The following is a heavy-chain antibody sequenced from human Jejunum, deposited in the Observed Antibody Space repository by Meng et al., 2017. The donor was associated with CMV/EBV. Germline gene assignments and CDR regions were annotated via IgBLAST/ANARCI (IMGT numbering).Heavy chain of an antibody. J-gene: IGHJ4*02. CDR2: ISRAATYT. D-gene: IGHD2-2*01. V-gene: IGHV3-48*03. CDR3: AREPPDRSSSSTSPVSDY. CDR1: FSIFE. Sequence: FSIFEMNWVRLAPGKGLEWVSYISRAATYTLYADSVEGRFTISRDDDKNSLYLQMNSLREEDTAIYYCAREPPDRSSSSTSPVSDYWGQGTLVTVSS.